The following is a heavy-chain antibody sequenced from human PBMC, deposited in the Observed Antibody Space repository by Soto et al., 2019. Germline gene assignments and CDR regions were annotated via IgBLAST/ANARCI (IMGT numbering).Heavy chain of an antibody. CDR2: IKQDGSEK. J-gene: IGHJ6*03. CDR3: ARRDCSSTSCSKNWWLRYYYYYMDV. V-gene: IGHV3-7*01. D-gene: IGHD2-2*01. CDR1: GFTFSSYW. Sequence: GGSLRLSCAASGFTFSSYWMSWVRQAPGKGLEWVANIKQDGSEKYYVDSVKGRFTISRDNAKNSLYLQMNSLRAEDTAVYYCARRDCSSTSCSKNWWLRYYYYYMDVWGKGTTVTVSS.